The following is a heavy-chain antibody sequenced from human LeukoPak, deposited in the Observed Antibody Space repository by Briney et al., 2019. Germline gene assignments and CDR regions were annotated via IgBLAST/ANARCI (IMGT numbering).Heavy chain of an antibody. V-gene: IGHV1-69*05. CDR2: IIPIFGTA. D-gene: IGHD3-3*01. CDR3: ARDRAYYDFWSGYPGFDP. Sequence: SVKVSCKASGGTFSSYAISWVRQAPGQGLEWMGGIIPIFGTANYAQKFQGRVTITTDESTSTAYMELSSLRSEDTAVYYCARDRAYYDFWSGYPGFDPWGQGTLVTVSS. CDR1: GGTFSSYA. J-gene: IGHJ5*02.